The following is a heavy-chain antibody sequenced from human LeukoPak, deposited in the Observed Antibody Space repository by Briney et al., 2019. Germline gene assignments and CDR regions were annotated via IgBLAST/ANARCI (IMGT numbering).Heavy chain of an antibody. CDR1: GFTFDDYA. V-gene: IGHV3-9*01. J-gene: IGHJ6*04. Sequence: PGGSLRPSCAASGFTFDDYAMHWVRQAPGKGLEWGSGISWKSVRIGYADSVKGGFTISRDNAKNSLYLQMNSLRAEDTALYYCAKDKLASIFGVVLDAWGKGTTVTVSS. D-gene: IGHD3-3*01. CDR3: AKDKLASIFGVVLDA. CDR2: ISWKSVRI.